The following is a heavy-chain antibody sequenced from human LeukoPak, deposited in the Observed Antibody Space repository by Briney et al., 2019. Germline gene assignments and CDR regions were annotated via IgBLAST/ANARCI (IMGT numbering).Heavy chain of an antibody. J-gene: IGHJ4*02. CDR2: IWYDESNK. Sequence: GRSLRLSCAASGFTFSSYGMHWVRQAPGKGLEWVAVIWYDESNKYYADSVKGRFTISRDNSKNTLYLQMNSLRAEDTAVYYCARSWVAAAGTDYWGQGTLVTVSS. CDR3: ARSWVAAAGTDY. CDR1: GFTFSSYG. D-gene: IGHD6-13*01. V-gene: IGHV3-33*01.